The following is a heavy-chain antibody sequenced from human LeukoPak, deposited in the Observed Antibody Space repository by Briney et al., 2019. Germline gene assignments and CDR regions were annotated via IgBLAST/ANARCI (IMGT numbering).Heavy chain of an antibody. CDR1: GGSFSGYY. Sequence: SETLSLTCAVYGGSFSGYYWSWIRQPPGKGLEWIGYIYHTGSIKYNPSLESRVSILMDTSKNQISLTLRSLTAADTAVYYCARDRSEWSAEDNWFDHWGRGTLVTVSS. D-gene: IGHD3-3*01. J-gene: IGHJ5*02. CDR2: IYHTGSI. V-gene: IGHV4-34*11. CDR3: ARDRSEWSAEDNWFDH.